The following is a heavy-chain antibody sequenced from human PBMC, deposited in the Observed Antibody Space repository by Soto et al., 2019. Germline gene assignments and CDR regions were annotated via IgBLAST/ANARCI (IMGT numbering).Heavy chain of an antibody. J-gene: IGHJ4*02. CDR2: INHSGSS. CDR3: ARGSIPSRGVFGD. D-gene: IGHD2-21*01. CDR1: GGSFSGNY. Sequence: PSETLSLTCSVYGGSFSGNYWIWIRQPPGKGLEWIGEINHSGSSNYNPSLKSRVTISVDTSKNQFSLRLNSVTAADTAVYYCARGSIPSRGVFGDWGEGTQVTVSS. V-gene: IGHV4-34*01.